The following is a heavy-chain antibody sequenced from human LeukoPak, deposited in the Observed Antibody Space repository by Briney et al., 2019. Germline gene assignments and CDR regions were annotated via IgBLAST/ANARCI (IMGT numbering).Heavy chain of an antibody. CDR3: AKRSAESSGYFNY. Sequence: PGGSLRLSCAASGFTFIKYSMTWVRQAPGKGLEWVSAITGSGAFTDYADSVMGRFTISRDNSKNTLYLQMNSLRAEDTAVYYCAKRSAESSGYFNYWGQGIRVTVSS. D-gene: IGHD6-19*01. CDR2: ITGSGAFT. J-gene: IGHJ4*02. CDR1: GFTFIKYS. V-gene: IGHV3-23*01.